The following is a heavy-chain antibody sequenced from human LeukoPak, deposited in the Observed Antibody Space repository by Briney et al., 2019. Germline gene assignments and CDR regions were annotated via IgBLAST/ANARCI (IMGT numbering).Heavy chain of an antibody. V-gene: IGHV4-34*01. CDR2: INHSGST. D-gene: IGHD3-3*01. Sequence: PSETLSLTCAVYGGSFSGYYWSWIRQPPGKGLEWIGEINHSGSTNYNPSLKSRVTISVDTSKNQFSLKLSSVTAADTAVYYCARQLDKTRYYDFRSGYCNPTDFDYWGQGTLVTVSS. J-gene: IGHJ4*02. CDR1: GGSFSGYY. CDR3: ARQLDKTRYYDFRSGYCNPTDFDY.